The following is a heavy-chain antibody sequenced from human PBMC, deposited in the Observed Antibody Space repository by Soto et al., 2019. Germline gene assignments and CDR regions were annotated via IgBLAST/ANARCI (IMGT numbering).Heavy chain of an antibody. CDR3: ARGLWMHYTYSGMDV. CDR1: SASISSGGYY. Sequence: SEPMSLTCTIGSASISSGGYYWSWIRQHPGKGLEWIGYIYYSGSTYYNPSLKSRVTISVDTSKNQFSLKLSSVTAADTAVYYCARGLWMHYTYSGMDVLGQGTTLTVS. V-gene: IGHV4-31*03. CDR2: IYYSGST. D-gene: IGHD2-21*01. J-gene: IGHJ6*02.